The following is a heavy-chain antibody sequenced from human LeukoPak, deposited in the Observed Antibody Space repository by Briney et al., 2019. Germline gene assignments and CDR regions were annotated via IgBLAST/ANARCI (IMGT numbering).Heavy chain of an antibody. J-gene: IGHJ4*02. V-gene: IGHV1-46*01. CDR3: ARERSGLDY. Sequence: ASVKVFCKASKYTFTSHFMHLVRQAPGQGLEWMGIINPSGGTHTTYAQKFQGRVTMTRDTSTTTVYMELSSLRSEDTAVYYCARERSGLDYWGQGTLVTVSS. D-gene: IGHD1-26*01. CDR1: KYTFTSHF. CDR2: INPSGGTHT.